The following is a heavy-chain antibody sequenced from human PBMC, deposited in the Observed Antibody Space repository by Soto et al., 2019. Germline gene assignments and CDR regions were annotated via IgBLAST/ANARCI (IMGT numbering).Heavy chain of an antibody. V-gene: IGHV1-69*12. CDR3: ARGDATKIVVTTYYAMDV. Sequence: QVQLVQSGAEVKKPGSSVKVSCKASGGSLSNYGISWVRQAPGQGLEWMGAIIPVFGTPNYAQKFQDRVTIPADESTTTVYMEVRSLTSEDTAVYYCARGDATKIVVTTYYAMDVRGQGTTVTVSS. CDR2: IIPVFGTP. CDR1: GGSLSNYG. J-gene: IGHJ6*02. D-gene: IGHD3-22*01.